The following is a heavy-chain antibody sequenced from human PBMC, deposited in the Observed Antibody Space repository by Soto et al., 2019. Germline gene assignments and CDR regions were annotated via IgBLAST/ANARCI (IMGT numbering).Heavy chain of an antibody. D-gene: IGHD6-19*01. CDR1: GFIFISYG. CDR3: ATIAVPPAFDI. CDR2: MSFDGSIK. V-gene: IGHV3-30*03. J-gene: IGHJ3*02. Sequence: QVQLVESGGGVVQPGRSLRLSCAASGFIFISYGMNWVRQAPGKGLEWVAVMSFDGSIKYYADSVKGRFTISRDNSKNTLYLQMNSLRAEDTAVYYCATIAVPPAFDIWGQGTMVTVSS.